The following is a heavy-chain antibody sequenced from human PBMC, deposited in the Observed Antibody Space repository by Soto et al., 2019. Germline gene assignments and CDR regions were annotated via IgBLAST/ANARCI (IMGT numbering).Heavy chain of an antibody. CDR1: GFIFSNYD. Sequence: GGSLRLSCAASGFIFSNYDMHWVRQATGKGLEWVSAIGKSGDTYYSDSVKGRFTISGENAKNSLYLQMDSLRAGDTAVYYCARGRYGSWSQHTHYWFDPWGQGTMVTVS. V-gene: IGHV3-13*04. CDR2: IGKSGDT. D-gene: IGHD3-10*01. CDR3: ARGRYGSWSQHTHYWFDP. J-gene: IGHJ5*02.